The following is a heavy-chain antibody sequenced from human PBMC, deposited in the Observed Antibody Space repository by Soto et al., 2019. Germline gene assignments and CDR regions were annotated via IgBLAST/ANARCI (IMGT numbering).Heavy chain of an antibody. CDR3: ARDRDYGDYLDY. CDR1: GFTFSSYG. D-gene: IGHD4-17*01. J-gene: IGHJ4*02. V-gene: IGHV3-33*01. CDR2: IWYDASNK. Sequence: QVQLVESGGGVVQPGRSLRLSCAASGFTFSSYGMHWVRKAPGKGLEWVAVIWYDASNKYYADSVKGRFTISRDNSKNTLYLQMNSLRAEDTDVYYCARDRDYGDYLDYWGQGTLVTVSS.